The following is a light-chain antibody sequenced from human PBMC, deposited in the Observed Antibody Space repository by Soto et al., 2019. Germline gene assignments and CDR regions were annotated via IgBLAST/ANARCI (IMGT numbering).Light chain of an antibody. V-gene: IGLV2-14*01. CDR1: SSDIGPYNY. CDR3: SPYSSSATPYV. CDR2: EVT. J-gene: IGLJ1*01. Sequence: QSALTQPASVSGSPGQSITISCIGTSSDIGPYNYVSWYQQHPDKAPKLILYEVTNRPSGASDRFSGSKSGNAAFLTISGLQAEDEADYYCSPYSSSATPYVFGTGTKVTVL.